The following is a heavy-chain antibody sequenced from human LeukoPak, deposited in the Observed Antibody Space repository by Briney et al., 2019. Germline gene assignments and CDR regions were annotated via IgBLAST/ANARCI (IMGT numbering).Heavy chain of an antibody. CDR1: GGTFSSYA. CDR2: IIPIFGTA. J-gene: IGHJ6*02. CDR3: ARALNWNVYYYYGMDV. Sequence: GASVKVSCKASGGTFSSYAISWVRQAPGQGLEWMGGIIPIFGTANYAQKFQGRVTITANESTSTAYMELSSLRSEDTAVYYCARALNWNVYYYYGMDVWGQGTTVTVSS. D-gene: IGHD1-1*01. V-gene: IGHV1-69*13.